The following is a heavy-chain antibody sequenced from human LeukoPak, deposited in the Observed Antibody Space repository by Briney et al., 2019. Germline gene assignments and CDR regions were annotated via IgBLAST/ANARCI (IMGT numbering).Heavy chain of an antibody. D-gene: IGHD2-2*01. J-gene: IGHJ4*02. CDR3: ARFQLPVRYFDY. CDR1: GFTFSDHY. CDR2: IRNKANSYTT. V-gene: IGHV3-72*01. Sequence: GGSLRLSCAASGFTFSDHYMDWIRQGPGRGLEWVARIRNKANSYTTEYAASVEGRFSISRDDSKNSLYLQMNSLKTEDTAVYYCARFQLPVRYFDYWGQGTLVTVSS.